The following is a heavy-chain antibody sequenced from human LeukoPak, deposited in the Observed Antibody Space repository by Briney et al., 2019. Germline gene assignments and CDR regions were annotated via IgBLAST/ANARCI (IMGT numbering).Heavy chain of an antibody. CDR3: TTGVRSLIVVVIRRDFDY. CDR2: IKSKTDGGTT. J-gene: IGHJ4*02. D-gene: IGHD3-22*01. V-gene: IGHV3-15*01. Sequence: GGSLRLSCAASGFTFSNAWMSWVRQAPGKGLEWVGLIKSKTDGGTTDYAAPVKGRFTISRDDSKNTLYLQMNSLKTEDTAVYYCTTGVRSLIVVVIRRDFDYWGQGTLVTVSS. CDR1: GFTFSNAW.